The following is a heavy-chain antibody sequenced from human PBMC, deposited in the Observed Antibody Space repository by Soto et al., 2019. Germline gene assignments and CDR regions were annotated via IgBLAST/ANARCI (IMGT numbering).Heavy chain of an antibody. D-gene: IGHD2-15*01. CDR1: GFIFSYYS. CDR3: ATHCSGGYCYPTDY. J-gene: IGHJ4*02. CDR2: ISSSSSTI. Sequence: GGSLRLSCAASGFIFSYYSMNWVRQAPGKGLEWVSYISSSSSTIYYADSVKGRFTISRDNAKNSLYLQMNSLRAEDTAVYYCATHCSGGYCYPTDYWGQGTLVTVSS. V-gene: IGHV3-48*01.